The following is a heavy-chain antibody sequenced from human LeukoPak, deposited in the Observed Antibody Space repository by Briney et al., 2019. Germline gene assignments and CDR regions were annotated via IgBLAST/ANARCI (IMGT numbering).Heavy chain of an antibody. CDR2: IYSSGGT. D-gene: IGHD2-21*02. CDR3: ARRVVVTAVRNDAFGI. J-gene: IGHJ3*02. Sequence: SETLSLTCTVSGGSISSYYWSWIRQPPGKGLEWIGYIYSSGGTNYNPSLKSRVTISVDTSKNQFSLKLSSVTAADTAVYYCARRVVVTAVRNDAFGIWGQGTTVTVSS. V-gene: IGHV4-59*08. CDR1: GGSISSYY.